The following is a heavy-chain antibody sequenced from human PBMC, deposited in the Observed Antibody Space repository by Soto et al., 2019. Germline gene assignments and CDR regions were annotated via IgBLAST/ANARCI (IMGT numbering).Heavy chain of an antibody. J-gene: IGHJ5*02. CDR2: IIPIFGTA. D-gene: IGHD1-1*01. V-gene: IGHV1-69*01. CDR1: GGTFSSYA. Sequence: QVQLVQSGAEVKKPGSSVKVSCKASGGTFSSYAISWVRQAPGQGLEWMGGIIPIFGTANYAQKFQGRVTITAEESTSTAYMELSSMRSEDTAVYYCAIVDPGNLPFDHWGQGTLGSVSS. CDR3: AIVDPGNLPFDH.